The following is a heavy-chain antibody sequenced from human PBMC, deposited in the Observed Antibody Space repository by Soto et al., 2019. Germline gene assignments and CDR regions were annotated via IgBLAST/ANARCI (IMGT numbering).Heavy chain of an antibody. Sequence: QLQLVQSGAEVERPGASVRVSCKAYGYAFSKYGISWTRQAPGQGLEWMGWIRPDNGDTNYAQKFQGRVTMTTDTSSNTAYMELRRLISDDTAVYYCATAYDSGFDPWGQGTLVSVSS. V-gene: IGHV1-18*04. J-gene: IGHJ5*02. CDR3: ATAYDSGFDP. CDR2: IRPDNGDT. CDR1: GYAFSKYG. D-gene: IGHD5-12*01.